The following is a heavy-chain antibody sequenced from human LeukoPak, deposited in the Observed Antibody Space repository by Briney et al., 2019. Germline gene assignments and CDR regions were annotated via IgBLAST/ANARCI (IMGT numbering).Heavy chain of an antibody. CDR3: ARGQVVDY. CDR1: GGSFSGYY. V-gene: IGHV4-34*01. Sequence: SETLSLTCAVYGGSFSGYYWSWIRQPPGKGLEWIGEINHSGSTSYNPSLKSRVTISVDTSKNQFSLKLSSVTAADTAVYYCARGQVVDYWGQGTLVTVSS. D-gene: IGHD2-21*01. J-gene: IGHJ4*02. CDR2: INHSGST.